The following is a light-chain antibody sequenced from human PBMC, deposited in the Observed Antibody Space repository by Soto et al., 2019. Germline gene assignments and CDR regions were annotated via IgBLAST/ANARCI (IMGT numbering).Light chain of an antibody. J-gene: IGKJ5*01. CDR1: QSVSSTY. CDR2: GAS. CDR3: QQYGSSPRIT. Sequence: ESVLTQSPGTLSLAPGERATLSCRAIQSVSSTYLAWYQHKPGQAPRLLIYGASSRATGIPDRFSGSGSGTDFTLTISRLEPEDFAVYYCQQYGSSPRITFGQGTRLEIK. V-gene: IGKV3-20*01.